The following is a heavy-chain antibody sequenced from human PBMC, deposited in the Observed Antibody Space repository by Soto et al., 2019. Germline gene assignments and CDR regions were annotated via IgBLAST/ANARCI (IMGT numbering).Heavy chain of an antibody. J-gene: IGHJ4*02. Sequence: ASVNVSCKASGYTFTSYGISWVRQAPGQGLEWMGWINPNNGVTTYAKNFQGRVTMTRDSSISTAYMELSSLRSDDTAVYFCAAAAIPVAGRHPDFWGQGTVVTVSS. D-gene: IGHD6-19*01. CDR2: INPNNGVT. CDR3: AAAAIPVAGRHPDF. V-gene: IGHV1-2*02. CDR1: GYTFTSYG.